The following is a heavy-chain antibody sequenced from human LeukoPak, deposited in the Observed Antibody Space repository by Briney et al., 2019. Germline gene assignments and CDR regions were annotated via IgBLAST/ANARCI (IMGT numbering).Heavy chain of an antibody. Sequence: ASVKVSCKASGYTFTSYGISWVRQAPGQGLEWMGWISAYNGNTNYAQKLQCRVTMTTDTSTSTAYMEMRSMRSDDTAVYYCARDRYYYDSSGYYPEYYFDYWGQGTLVTVSS. CDR3: ARDRYYYDSSGYYPEYYFDY. J-gene: IGHJ4*02. V-gene: IGHV1-18*01. CDR2: ISAYNGNT. CDR1: GYTFTSYG. D-gene: IGHD3-22*01.